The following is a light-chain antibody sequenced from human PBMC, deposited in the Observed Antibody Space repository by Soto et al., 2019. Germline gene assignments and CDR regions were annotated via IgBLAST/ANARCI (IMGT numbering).Light chain of an antibody. J-gene: IGKJ1*01. Sequence: EIVMTQSPATLSVSPGERATLSCRASQSVSSNLAWYQQKPGQAPRLLIYGASTSATGIPARFSGSGSGTEFTLTISSLQSEDFAVYYWQQYNNWPPWTFGPGTKVEIK. CDR2: GAS. CDR1: QSVSSN. CDR3: QQYNNWPPWT. V-gene: IGKV3-15*01.